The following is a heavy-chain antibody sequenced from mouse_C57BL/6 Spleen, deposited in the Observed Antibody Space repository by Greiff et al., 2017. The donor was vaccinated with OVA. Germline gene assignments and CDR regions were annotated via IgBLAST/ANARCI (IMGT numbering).Heavy chain of an antibody. Sequence: QVQLKQPGAELVRPGSSVKLSCKASGYTFTSYWMHWVKQRPIQGLEWIGNIDPSDSETHYNQKFKDKATLTVDKSSSTAYMQLSSLTSEDSAVYYCARGPYSEAMDYWGQGTSVTVSS. J-gene: IGHJ4*01. CDR3: ARGPYSEAMDY. CDR1: GYTFTSYW. D-gene: IGHD2-12*01. V-gene: IGHV1-52*01. CDR2: IDPSDSET.